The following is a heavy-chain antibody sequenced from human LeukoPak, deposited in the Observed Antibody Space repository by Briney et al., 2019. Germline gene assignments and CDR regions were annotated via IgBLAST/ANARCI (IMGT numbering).Heavy chain of an antibody. CDR1: GFTFSDYA. Sequence: GGSLRLSCAASGFTFSDYAMNWVRQAPGKGLEWVSSISSSASSTYYEDSVKGRFTISRDNAKNSLYPQMNSLRAEDTAVYYCARGGTYCGVDCYATNYWGQGTLVTVSS. D-gene: IGHD2-21*02. CDR3: ARGGTYCGVDCYATNY. V-gene: IGHV3-21*06. CDR2: ISSSASST. J-gene: IGHJ4*02.